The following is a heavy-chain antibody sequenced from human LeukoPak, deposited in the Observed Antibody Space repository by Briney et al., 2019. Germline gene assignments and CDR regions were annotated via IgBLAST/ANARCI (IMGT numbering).Heavy chain of an antibody. J-gene: IGHJ4*02. CDR2: INSDGSST. Sequence: PGGSLRLSCAASGFTFSSYSMNWVRQAPGRGLVWVSRINSDGSSTSYADSVKGRFTISRDNAKNTLYLQMNSLRAEDTAVYYCAKDRDTAMPEGDFDYWGQGTLVTVSS. CDR1: GFTFSSYS. CDR3: AKDRDTAMPEGDFDY. D-gene: IGHD5-18*01. V-gene: IGHV3-74*01.